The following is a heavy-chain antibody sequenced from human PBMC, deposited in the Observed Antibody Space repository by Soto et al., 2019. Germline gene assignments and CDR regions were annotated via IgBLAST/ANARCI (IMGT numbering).Heavy chain of an antibody. CDR3: AKDFVVVTAIGAFDG. J-gene: IGHJ3*01. V-gene: IGHV3-30*18. D-gene: IGHD2-21*02. CDR1: GFTFSTYG. CDR2: ISYDGSNK. Sequence: QVQLVESGGGVVQPGRSLRLSCAASGFTFSTYGIHWVRQAPGRGLEWVAVISYDGSNKYYADSMKGRFTISRDNSKNTLYLQMNSLREEDTAVYYCAKDFVVVTAIGAFDGWGQGTLVTVSS.